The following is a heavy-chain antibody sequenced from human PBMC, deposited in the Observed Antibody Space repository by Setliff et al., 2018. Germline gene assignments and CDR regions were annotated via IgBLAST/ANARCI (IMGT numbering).Heavy chain of an antibody. V-gene: IGHV4-59*08. J-gene: IGHJ4*02. D-gene: IGHD3-10*01. CDR1: GDSINRNY. CDR2: IHYSGNT. CDR3: ARLFLFSGSEIYNYFDS. Sequence: SETLSLTCSVSGDSINRNYWSWIRQPPGKGLEWLGYIHYSGNTNYNPSLKSRVTISMDTSKNQFSLKLSSVTAADTAVYYCARLFLFSGSEIYNYFDSWGQGILVTVSS.